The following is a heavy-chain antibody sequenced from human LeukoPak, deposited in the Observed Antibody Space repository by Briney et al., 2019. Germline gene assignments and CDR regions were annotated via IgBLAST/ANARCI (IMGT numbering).Heavy chain of an antibody. CDR3: ARQRTSSYDDY. CDR2: IYPGDSDT. CDR1: RYSFTSYW. V-gene: IGHV5-51*01. D-gene: IGHD1-14*01. J-gene: IGHJ4*02. Sequence: GESLKISFQGSRYSFTSYWIGWVRPMPGKGLEWVGIIYPGDSDTRYSPSFQGQVTISADKSISTAYLQWSSLKASDTAMYYCARQRTSSYDDYWGQGTLVTVSS.